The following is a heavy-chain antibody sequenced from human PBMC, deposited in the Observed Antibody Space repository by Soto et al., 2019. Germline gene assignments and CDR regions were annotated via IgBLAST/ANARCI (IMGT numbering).Heavy chain of an antibody. J-gene: IGHJ4*02. D-gene: IGHD1-26*01. CDR3: AQCPSPFGGCERVDY. CDR2: ISGYGETP. CDR1: GFKLSDNA. V-gene: IGHV3-23*01. Sequence: EVQLLDSGGGWVQPGGSLRLSCTASGFKLSDNAMSWVRQAPGKGPEWVAAISGYGETPYYVASVKGRFTISRDNPKSTLHLQMNSLRSEDTAIYYCAQCPSPFGGCERVDYWGQGTLVTVSS.